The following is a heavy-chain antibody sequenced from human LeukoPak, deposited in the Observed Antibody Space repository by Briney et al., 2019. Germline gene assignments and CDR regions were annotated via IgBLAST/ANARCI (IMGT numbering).Heavy chain of an antibody. J-gene: IGHJ4*02. Sequence: GGSLRLSCAASGFTFSSYSINWVRQAPGKGLECASSISSSSSYIYYADSVKGRFTISRDNAKNSLYLQMNSLRAEDTAVYYCARGSYGSGSYTFDYWGQGTLVTVSS. CDR2: ISSSSSYI. CDR3: ARGSYGSGSYTFDY. D-gene: IGHD3-10*01. CDR1: GFTFSSYS. V-gene: IGHV3-21*01.